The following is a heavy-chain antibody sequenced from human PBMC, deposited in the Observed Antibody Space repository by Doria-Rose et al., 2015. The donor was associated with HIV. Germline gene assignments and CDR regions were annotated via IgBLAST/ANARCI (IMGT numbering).Heavy chain of an antibody. D-gene: IGHD6-13*01. V-gene: IGHV2-26*01. J-gene: IGHJ4*02. CDR2: IFSDDGR. CDR3: ARIKSSRWYHKYYFDF. CDR1: GVSLSSPGMG. Sequence: QVQLVQSGPVLVKPTETLTLTCTVSGVSLSSPGMGVSWIRQPPGKALEWLANIFSDDGRSYKTSLKSGLTISRGTSKSQVVLTMTDMDPVDTATYYCARIKSSRWYHKYYFDFWGQGTLVIVSA.